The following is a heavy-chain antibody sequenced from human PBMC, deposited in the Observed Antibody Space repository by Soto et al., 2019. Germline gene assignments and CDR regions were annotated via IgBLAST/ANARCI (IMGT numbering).Heavy chain of an antibody. V-gene: IGHV3-33*01. Sequence: RLSCAASGFSFRSYGMHWVRQSPGKGLEWVATIWYDGSKKYYGESVKGRFSVSRDNSKSTLDLQMKSLRGEDTGVYYSAREHVYCSGGTCPSEVDFWGQGALVTVSS. CDR1: GFSFRSYG. J-gene: IGHJ4*02. CDR2: IWYDGSKK. D-gene: IGHD2-15*01. CDR3: AREHVYCSGGTCPSEVDF.